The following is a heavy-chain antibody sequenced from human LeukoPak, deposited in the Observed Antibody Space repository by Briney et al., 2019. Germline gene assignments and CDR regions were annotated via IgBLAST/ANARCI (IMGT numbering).Heavy chain of an antibody. CDR3: AKAEAYDILTGYNSYYFDY. Sequence: GRSLRLSCAASGFTFSSYGMHWVRQAPGKGLEWVAFIRYDGSNKYYADSVKGRFTISRGNSKNTLYLQMNSLRAEDTAVYYCAKAEAYDILTGYNSYYFDYWGQGTLVTVSS. V-gene: IGHV3-30*02. CDR1: GFTFSSYG. CDR2: IRYDGSNK. D-gene: IGHD3-9*01. J-gene: IGHJ4*02.